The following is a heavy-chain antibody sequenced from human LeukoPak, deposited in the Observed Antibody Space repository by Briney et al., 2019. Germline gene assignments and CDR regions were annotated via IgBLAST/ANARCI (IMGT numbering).Heavy chain of an antibody. Sequence: SETLSLTCAVYGGSFSGYYWSWIRQPPGKGLEWIGEINHSGSTNYNPSLKSRVTISVDTSKNQFSLKLSSVTAADTAVYYCARGWNSFDYWGQGTLVTVSS. CDR1: GGSFSGYY. CDR3: ARGWNSFDY. D-gene: IGHD1-1*01. V-gene: IGHV4-34*01. CDR2: INHSGST. J-gene: IGHJ4*02.